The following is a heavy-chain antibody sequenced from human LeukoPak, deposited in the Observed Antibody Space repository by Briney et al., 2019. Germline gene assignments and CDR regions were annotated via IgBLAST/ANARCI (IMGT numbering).Heavy chain of an antibody. Sequence: PGGSLRLSCAASGFTFSSYGMHWVRQAPGKGLEWVAVISYDGSNKYYADSVKRRFTISRDNYKNTLYPQMNSMRAEDTAVYYCAKGGRMTTVTTVYLYYFDYWGQGTLVTVSS. V-gene: IGHV3-30*18. CDR2: ISYDGSNK. J-gene: IGHJ4*02. CDR1: GFTFSSYG. D-gene: IGHD4-4*01. CDR3: AKGGRMTTVTTVYLYYFDY.